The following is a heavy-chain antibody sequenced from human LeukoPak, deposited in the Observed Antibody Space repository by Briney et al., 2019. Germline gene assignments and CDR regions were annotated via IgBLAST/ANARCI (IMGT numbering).Heavy chain of an antibody. CDR2: ISYDGSNK. Sequence: GGSLRLSCAASGFTFSSYAMHWVRQAPGKGLEWVAVISYDGSNKYYADSVKGRFTISRDNSKNTLYLQMNSLRAEDTAAYYCARDFSGWYTFDYWGQGTQVTVSS. CDR1: GFTFSSYA. V-gene: IGHV3-30-3*01. D-gene: IGHD6-19*01. CDR3: ARDFSGWYTFDY. J-gene: IGHJ4*02.